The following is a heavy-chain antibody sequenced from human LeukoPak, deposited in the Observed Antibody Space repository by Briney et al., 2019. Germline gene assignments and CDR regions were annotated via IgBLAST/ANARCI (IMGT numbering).Heavy chain of an antibody. D-gene: IGHD2-15*01. CDR3: ARGRVVVVAASYYYGMDV. CDR2: INHSGST. CDR1: GGSFSGYY. Sequence: PSETLSLTCAVYGGSFSGYYWSWISQPPGKGLEWIGEINHSGSTNYNPSLKSRVTISVDTSKNQFSLKLSSVTAADTAVYYCARGRVVVVAASYYYGMDVWGQGTTVTVSS. J-gene: IGHJ6*02. V-gene: IGHV4-34*01.